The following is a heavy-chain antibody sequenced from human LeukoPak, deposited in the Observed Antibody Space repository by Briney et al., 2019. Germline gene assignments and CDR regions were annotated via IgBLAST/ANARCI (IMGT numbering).Heavy chain of an antibody. CDR3: ARCPRAAIVAFDI. Sequence: GESLKISCKGSGYSFTSYWIGWVRQMPGKGLEWMGIIYPGDSDTRYSPSFQGQVTISADKSISTAYLQWSSLKASDTAMYYCARCPRAAIVAFDIWGQGTMVTVSS. J-gene: IGHJ3*02. D-gene: IGHD2-2*02. CDR2: IYPGDSDT. V-gene: IGHV5-51*01. CDR1: GYSFTSYW.